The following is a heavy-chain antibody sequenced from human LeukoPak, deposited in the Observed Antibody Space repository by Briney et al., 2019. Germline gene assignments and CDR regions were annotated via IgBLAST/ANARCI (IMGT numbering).Heavy chain of an antibody. Sequence: ASVTVSCKASGYTFTGYYMHWVRQAPGQGLEWMGWINPNSGGTNYAQKFQGRVTMTRDTSISTAYMELSSLRSEDTAVYYCAREGNSSSWFGYYYYYMDVWGKGTTVTVSS. CDR1: GYTFTGYY. CDR2: INPNSGGT. J-gene: IGHJ6*03. V-gene: IGHV1-2*02. D-gene: IGHD6-13*01. CDR3: AREGNSSSWFGYYYYYMDV.